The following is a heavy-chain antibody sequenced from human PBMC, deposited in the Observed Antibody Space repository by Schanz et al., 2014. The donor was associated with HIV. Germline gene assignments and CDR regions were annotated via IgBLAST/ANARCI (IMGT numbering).Heavy chain of an antibody. Sequence: QVQLVDSGGGVVQPGRSLRLSCAASGFTFNSYDMHWVRQAPGKGLEWVAVISYDGSNKYYADSVKGRFTISRDNSKNTLYLQMNSLRGDDTGVYFCVRDLEPTIFGGYYHRYGMDVWGQGTTVIVSS. CDR1: GFTFNSYD. V-gene: IGHV3-30*03. CDR2: ISYDGSNK. CDR3: VRDLEPTIFGGYYHRYGMDV. J-gene: IGHJ6*02. D-gene: IGHD3-3*01.